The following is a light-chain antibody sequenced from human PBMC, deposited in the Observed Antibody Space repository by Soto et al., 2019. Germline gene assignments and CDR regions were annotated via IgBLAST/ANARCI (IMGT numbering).Light chain of an antibody. V-gene: IGKV3-20*01. CDR3: QLYGASPPYP. CDR2: GAS. Sequence: PGERATLSCRASQSVSNSSFAWYQQRPGQAPRLLIYGASFRATGVPDRFSVSGSGTDVSLTISRLEPEDFAVYYCQLYGASPPYPFGQGTKLEVK. CDR1: QSVSNSS. J-gene: IGKJ2*01.